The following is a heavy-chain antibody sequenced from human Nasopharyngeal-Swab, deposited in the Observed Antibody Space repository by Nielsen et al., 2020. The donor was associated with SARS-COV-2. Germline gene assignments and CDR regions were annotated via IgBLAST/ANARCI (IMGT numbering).Heavy chain of an antibody. Sequence: SETMSLTCTVSGGSISSSSYYWGWIRQPPGKGLEWIGSIYYRGSTYYNPSLKSRVTISVDTSKNQFSLKLSSVTAADTAVYYCASAYYYDRYFDYWGQGTLVTVSS. D-gene: IGHD3-22*01. V-gene: IGHV4-39*07. J-gene: IGHJ4*02. CDR2: IYYRGST. CDR3: ASAYYYDRYFDY. CDR1: GGSISSSSYY.